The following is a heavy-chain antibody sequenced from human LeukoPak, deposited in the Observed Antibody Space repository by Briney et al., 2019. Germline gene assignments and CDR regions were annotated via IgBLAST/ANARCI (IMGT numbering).Heavy chain of an antibody. Sequence: PGGSLRLSCAASGFTFSSYAMHWVRQAPGKGLEWVSSITGNGDYIYYADSVKGRFTISRDNAKNSLYLQMNSLRAEDTALYYCARDDPSMIAALHYWGQGTLVTVS. CDR3: ARDDPSMIAALHY. J-gene: IGHJ4*01. D-gene: IGHD6-6*01. CDR1: GFTFSSYA. CDR2: ITGNGDYI. V-gene: IGHV3-21*01.